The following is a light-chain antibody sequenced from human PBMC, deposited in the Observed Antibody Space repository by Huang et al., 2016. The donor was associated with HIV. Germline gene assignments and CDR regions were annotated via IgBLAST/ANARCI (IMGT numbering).Light chain of an antibody. J-gene: IGKJ4*01. CDR2: DSD. Sequence: DVVLTQTPLTLSLAPGQSASMSCKSSHSLYDRRDGKSYLLWYLQRPGQSPRLLIFDSDRRLSGVSNRFTASGSETDFTLKISRLETEDFGLYDCAQALHFPITFGGGTNV. CDR3: AQALHFPIT. V-gene: IGKV2-29*03. CDR1: HSLYDRRDGKSY.